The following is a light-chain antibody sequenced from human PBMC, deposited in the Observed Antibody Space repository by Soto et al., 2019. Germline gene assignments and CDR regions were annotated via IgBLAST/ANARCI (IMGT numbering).Light chain of an antibody. J-gene: IGKJ1*01. CDR1: QSISSS. CDR3: QQYDDWPWT. V-gene: IGKV3-15*01. Sequence: PGEGATLSCRVSQSISSSKLAWYMQKPGQSPRLLISGASTRAADFPARFSGSGSGTEFILTISSLRSEDFAFYYCQQYDDWPWTFGQGTKV. CDR2: GAS.